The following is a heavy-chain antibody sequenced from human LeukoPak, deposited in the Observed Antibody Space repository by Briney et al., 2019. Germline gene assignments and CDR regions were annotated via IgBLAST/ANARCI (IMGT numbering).Heavy chain of an antibody. CDR1: GGSISSYY. D-gene: IGHD3-16*01. J-gene: IGHJ4*02. V-gene: IGHV4-59*01. CDR3: ARLRGIGNFDY. CDR2: IYYSGST. Sequence: PSETLSLTCTVSGGSISSYYWRWTRQPPGKGLEWIGYIYYSGSTNHKPSLKSRVTISVDTSKNQFSLKLTSVTAADTAVYYCARLRGIGNFDYWGQGTLVTVSS.